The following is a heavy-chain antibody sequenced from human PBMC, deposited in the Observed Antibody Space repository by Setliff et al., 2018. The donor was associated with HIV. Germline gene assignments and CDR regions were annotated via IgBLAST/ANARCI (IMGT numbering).Heavy chain of an antibody. V-gene: IGHV4-39*01. CDR2: IYYSGNT. J-gene: IGHJ5*02. CDR1: GGSLSSSSYS. D-gene: IGHD6-19*01. Sequence: ETLSLTCTVSGGSLSSSSYSWGWIRQPPGKGLEWITIIYYSGNTYYNPSLKSRIALSVDTSKNQFSLRLTSVTASDTAVYYCARIQWLVPGGWFDPWGQGTLVTVSS. CDR3: ARIQWLVPGGWFDP.